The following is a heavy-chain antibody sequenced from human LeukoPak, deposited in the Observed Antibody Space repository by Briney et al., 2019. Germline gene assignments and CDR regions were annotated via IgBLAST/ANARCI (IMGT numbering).Heavy chain of an antibody. D-gene: IGHD3-10*01. V-gene: IGHV3-30*02. CDR2: VRYDGSNK. Sequence: GGSLRLSCAASGFTFSTYGMHWVRQAPGKGLEWVAVVRYDGSNKYYADFVKGRFTISRDNSMNTLYLQMNSLRGEDTAVYYCAQGSHYYGSGSHRRGHYFDYWGQGTLVTVSS. CDR1: GFTFSTYG. CDR3: AQGSHYYGSGSHRRGHYFDY. J-gene: IGHJ4*02.